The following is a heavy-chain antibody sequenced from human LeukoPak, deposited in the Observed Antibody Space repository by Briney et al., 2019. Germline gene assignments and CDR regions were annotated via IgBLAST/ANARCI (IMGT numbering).Heavy chain of an antibody. CDR2: IYYSGST. V-gene: IGHV4-31*03. Sequence: PSQTLSLTCTVSGGSISSGGYYWRWLRQHPGKGLEWIGYIYYSGSTYYNPSLKSRFTISVDTSKNQFSLKLSSVTAADTAVYYCAREEDRSGDWGQGTLVTVTS. CDR1: GGSISSGGYY. CDR3: AREEDRSGD. D-gene: IGHD3-22*01. J-gene: IGHJ4*02.